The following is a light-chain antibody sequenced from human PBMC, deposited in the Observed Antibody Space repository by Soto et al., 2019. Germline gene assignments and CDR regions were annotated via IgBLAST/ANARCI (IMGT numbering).Light chain of an antibody. CDR3: QQYERYPLT. Sequence: DIQMTQSPSPLSASVGDRVIITCRASQSVSGWLAWYRQKPGKAPELLIYSASTLETGVPSRFSGSGSGTDFTLTVISLQREDFATYYCQQYERYPLTFGGGTQVEIK. J-gene: IGKJ4*01. CDR1: QSVSGW. V-gene: IGKV1-5*03. CDR2: SAS.